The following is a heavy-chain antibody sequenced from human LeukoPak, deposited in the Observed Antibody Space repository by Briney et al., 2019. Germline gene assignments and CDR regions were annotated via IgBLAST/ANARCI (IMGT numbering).Heavy chain of an antibody. Sequence: SETLSLTCTVSGDSITNYYWNWIRQLPGKGLEWIGYIYYSGSTNYNPSLKSRVTISVDTSENQFSLRLSSVTAADTAVYYCARGSLGREVSAFFKNWGQGILVTVSS. J-gene: IGHJ4*02. D-gene: IGHD5/OR15-5a*01. CDR1: GDSITNYY. V-gene: IGHV4-59*08. CDR3: ARGSLGREVSAFFKN. CDR2: IYYSGST.